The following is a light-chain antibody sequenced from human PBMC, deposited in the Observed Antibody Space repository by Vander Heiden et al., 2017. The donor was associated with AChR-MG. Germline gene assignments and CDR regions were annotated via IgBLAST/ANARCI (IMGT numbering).Light chain of an antibody. CDR3: QQYYSTPLT. V-gene: IGKV4-1*01. Sequence: DSVMTQPPDSRAVSVCERAAIGCKSSQSVLYSSNNKNYLAWYQQKPRQPPKLLIYWASTRESGVPDRFSGSGSGTDFTLTVSSLQAEDVAVYYCQQYYSTPLTFGGGTKVEIK. CDR2: WAS. J-gene: IGKJ4*01. CDR1: QSVLYSSNNKNY.